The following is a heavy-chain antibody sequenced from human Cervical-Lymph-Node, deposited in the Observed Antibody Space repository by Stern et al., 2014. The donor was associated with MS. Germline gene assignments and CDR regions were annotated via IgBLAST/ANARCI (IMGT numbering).Heavy chain of an antibody. Sequence: QVQLVQSGAEVKKPGASVKVSCKASGYTFTSYGISWVRQAPGQGLEWMGWISAYNGNTNYAQKLQGRVTMTTDTSTSTAYMELRSLRSDDTSVYYCARDKVVVVAATPMGYWGQGTLVTVSS. CDR2: ISAYNGNT. J-gene: IGHJ4*02. CDR1: GYTFTSYG. V-gene: IGHV1-18*01. CDR3: ARDKVVVVAATPMGY. D-gene: IGHD2-15*01.